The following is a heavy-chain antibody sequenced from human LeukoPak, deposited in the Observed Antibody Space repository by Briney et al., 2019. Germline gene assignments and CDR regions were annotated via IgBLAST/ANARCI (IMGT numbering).Heavy chain of an antibody. CDR1: GFSFSRYW. CDR2: IKQDGSEK. CDR3: ARDYDGEVAVPANWFAP. D-gene: IGHD2-15*01. Sequence: PGGSLRLSCAASGFSFSRYWMSWARQAPGKGLEWVANIKQDGSEKYYVDSVKGRFTISRDDARNSLYLQMNSLRAEDTAVYFCARDYDGEVAVPANWFAPWGQGTLVTVSS. J-gene: IGHJ5*02. V-gene: IGHV3-7*01.